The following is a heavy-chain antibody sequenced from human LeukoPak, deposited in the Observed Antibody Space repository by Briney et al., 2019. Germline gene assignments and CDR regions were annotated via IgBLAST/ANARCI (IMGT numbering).Heavy chain of an antibody. V-gene: IGHV1-2*02. Sequence: ASVKVSCKASGYTFTGYYMHWVRQAPGQGLEWMGWINPNSGGTNYAQKFQGRVTMTRDTSISTAYMELSRLRSDDTAVYYCARVSYYDSSGYYPNAFDIWGQGTMVTVSS. CDR3: ARVSYYDSSGYYPNAFDI. CDR1: GYTFTGYY. J-gene: IGHJ3*02. D-gene: IGHD3-22*01. CDR2: INPNSGGT.